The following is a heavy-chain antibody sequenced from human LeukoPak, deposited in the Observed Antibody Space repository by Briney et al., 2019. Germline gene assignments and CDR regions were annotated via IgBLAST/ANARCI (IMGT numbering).Heavy chain of an antibody. CDR1: GYTFTSYG. D-gene: IGHD6-6*01. J-gene: IGHJ5*02. V-gene: IGHV1-18*01. Sequence: ASVKVSCKASGYTFTSYGISWVRQAPGQGLEWMGWISAYNGNTNYAQKLQGRVTMTTDTSTSTAYMELRSLRSDDTAVYYCAREGTPPLYSSSSNWFDPWGQGTLVTVSS. CDR3: AREGTPPLYSSSSNWFDP. CDR2: ISAYNGNT.